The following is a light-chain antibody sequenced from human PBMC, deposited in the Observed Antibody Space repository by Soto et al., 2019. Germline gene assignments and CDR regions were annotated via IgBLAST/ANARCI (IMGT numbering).Light chain of an antibody. CDR1: SSDIGGYDC. CDR3: SSYTGSSVI. CDR2: EVS. V-gene: IGLV2-14*01. J-gene: IGLJ2*01. Sequence: QSALTPPASVSGSPGQSITISCTGTSSDIGGYDCVSWYQQHPGKAPKLMIFEVSNRPSGVSNRFSGSKSGNTASLTISGLQAEDEADYYCSSYTGSSVIFGGGTKLTVL.